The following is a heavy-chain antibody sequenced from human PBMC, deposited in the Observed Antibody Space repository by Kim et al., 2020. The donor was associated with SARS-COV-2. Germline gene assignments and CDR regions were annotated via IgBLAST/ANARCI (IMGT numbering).Heavy chain of an antibody. V-gene: IGHV3-30*18. CDR3: AKDPKPIWYSSSWWGGHFDY. J-gene: IGHJ4*02. Sequence: GSLRLSCAASGFTFSSYGMHWVRQAPGKGLEWVAVISYDGSNKYYADSVKGRFTISRDNSKNTLYLQMNSLRAEDTAVYYCAKDPKPIWYSSSWWGGHFDYWGQGTLVTVSS. CDR2: ISYDGSNK. D-gene: IGHD6-13*01. CDR1: GFTFSSYG.